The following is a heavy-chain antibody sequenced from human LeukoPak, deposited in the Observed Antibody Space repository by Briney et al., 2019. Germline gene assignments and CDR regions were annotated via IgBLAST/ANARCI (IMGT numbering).Heavy chain of an antibody. CDR2: ISASSNYI. CDR3: AGGLDYFDSSGSSDS. Sequence: GGSLRLSGAASGFTFSSYSMNWVRQAPGKGLEWVSSISASSNYIYYADSVKGRFTISRDNAKKSLYLQMNSLRAEDTAVYYRAGGLDYFDSSGSSDSWGQGTLVTVSS. CDR1: GFTFSSYS. V-gene: IGHV3-21*01. J-gene: IGHJ4*02. D-gene: IGHD3-22*01.